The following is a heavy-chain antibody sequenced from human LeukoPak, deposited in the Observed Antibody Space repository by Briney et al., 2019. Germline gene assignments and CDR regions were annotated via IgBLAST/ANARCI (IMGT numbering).Heavy chain of an antibody. CDR3: AKGQCSSTTCPLGYYGMDV. CDR2: FSGSGGST. Sequence: PGGSLRLSCAASGFTFSSYAISWVRQAPGKGLEWVSAFSGSGGSTFHADSVKGRFTISRDNSKNTLYLEMNSLRAEDTAVYYCAKGQCSSTTCPLGYYGMDVWGQGTTVTVSS. D-gene: IGHD2-2*01. CDR1: GFTFSSYA. J-gene: IGHJ6*02. V-gene: IGHV3-23*01.